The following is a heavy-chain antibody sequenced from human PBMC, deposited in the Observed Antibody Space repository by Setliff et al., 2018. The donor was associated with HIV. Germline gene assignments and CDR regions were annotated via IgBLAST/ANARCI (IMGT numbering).Heavy chain of an antibody. CDR3: ARERWNYDYYYYGMDV. CDR2: IYYSGST. J-gene: IGHJ6*02. D-gene: IGHD1-7*01. V-gene: IGHV4-39*07. Sequence: PSETLSLTCTVSGGSISSGSYYWSWIRQPPGKGLEWIGSIYYSGSTYYNPSLKSRVTISVDTSKKQFSLKLTSVTAADTAVYYCARERWNYDYYYYGMDVWGQGTTVTVSS. CDR1: GGSISSGSYY.